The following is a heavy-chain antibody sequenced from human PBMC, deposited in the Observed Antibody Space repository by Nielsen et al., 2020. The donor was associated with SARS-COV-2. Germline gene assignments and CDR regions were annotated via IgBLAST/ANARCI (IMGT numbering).Heavy chain of an antibody. Sequence: GESLKISCAASGFTFSSYAMSWVRQAPGKGLEWVSAISGSGGSTYYADSVKGRFTISSDNSKNTLYLQMNSLRAEDTAVYYCARDTRDCSSTSCFSYWGQGTLVTVSS. CDR2: ISGSGGST. CDR1: GFTFSSYA. V-gene: IGHV3-23*01. J-gene: IGHJ4*02. CDR3: ARDTRDCSSTSCFSY. D-gene: IGHD2-2*01.